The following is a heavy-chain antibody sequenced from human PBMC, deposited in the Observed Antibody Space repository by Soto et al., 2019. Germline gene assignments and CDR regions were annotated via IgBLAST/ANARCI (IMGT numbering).Heavy chain of an antibody. CDR1: GYTFSAFY. D-gene: IGHD3-3*01. CDR2: IDTSGTKI. CDR3: ASHYDMWSGYLSPVDY. Sequence: WGPLRLSCAAFGYTFSAFYMSWIRQAPRKGLEWISYIDTSGTKIYYADSVKGRFTITRDNAKNSLYLEMNSLRDEDTAVYYCASHYDMWSGYLSPVDYWGQGTLVTVSS. J-gene: IGHJ4*02. V-gene: IGHV3-11*01.